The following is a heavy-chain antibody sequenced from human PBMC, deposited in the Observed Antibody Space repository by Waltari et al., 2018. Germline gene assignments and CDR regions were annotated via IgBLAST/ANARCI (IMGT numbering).Heavy chain of an antibody. CDR1: GFTFSDHG. V-gene: IGHV3-33*01. CDR2: IWHDGTYT. Sequence: QVRLEQSGGGVVQPGGSLRLSCAASGFTFSDHGMLWVRQAPGMGLEWVSLIWHDGTYTYYADFVKGRFSISRDNSKNMVYLQMNGLRAEDTAVYFCASMATTSDFDYWGQGALVTVSS. D-gene: IGHD4-17*01. CDR3: ASMATTSDFDY. J-gene: IGHJ4*02.